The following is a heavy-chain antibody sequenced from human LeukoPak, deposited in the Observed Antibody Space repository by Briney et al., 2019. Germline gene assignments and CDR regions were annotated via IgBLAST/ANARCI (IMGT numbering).Heavy chain of an antibody. Sequence: SVKVSCKASGGTFSSYAISWVRQAPGQGLEWMGGIIPVFDTANYAQKFQGRVTITADESTSTAYMELSSLRSEDTAVYYCARVGYCSGGSCPRRNYYYYYMDVWGKGTTVTISS. CDR1: GGTFSSYA. D-gene: IGHD2-15*01. CDR3: ARVGYCSGGSCPRRNYYYYYMDV. CDR2: IIPVFDTA. V-gene: IGHV1-69*01. J-gene: IGHJ6*03.